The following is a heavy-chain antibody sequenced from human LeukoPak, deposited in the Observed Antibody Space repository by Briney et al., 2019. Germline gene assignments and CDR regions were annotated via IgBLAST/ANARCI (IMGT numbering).Heavy chain of an antibody. CDR1: GFTFSSYE. CDR3: ARDGSDRNFDY. CDR2: ISSSGSPI. V-gene: IGHV3-48*03. D-gene: IGHD1-14*01. Sequence: PGGSLRLSCAASGFTFSSYEMHWVRQAPGKGLEWVSYISSSGSPIFYADSVKGRFTISRDNAKNSLDLQMNGLRAEDTAVYYCARDGSDRNFDYWGQGTLVTVSS. J-gene: IGHJ4*02.